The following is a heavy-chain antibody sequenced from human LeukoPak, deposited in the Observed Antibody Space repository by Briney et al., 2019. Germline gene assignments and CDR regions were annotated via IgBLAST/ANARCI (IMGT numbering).Heavy chain of an antibody. CDR3: ARVTTVTTVKYFQH. J-gene: IGHJ1*01. CDR2: IYYSGST. Sequence: PSETLSLTCTVSGGSISSGDYYWSWIRQPPGKGLEWIGYIYYSGSTYYNPSLKSRVTISVDTSKNQFSLKLSSVTAADTAVYYCARVTTVTTVKYFQHWGQGTLVTVSS. V-gene: IGHV4-30-4*01. D-gene: IGHD4-17*01. CDR1: GGSISSGDYY.